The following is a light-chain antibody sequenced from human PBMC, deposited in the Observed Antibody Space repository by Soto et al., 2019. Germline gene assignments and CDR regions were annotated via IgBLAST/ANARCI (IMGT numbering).Light chain of an antibody. J-gene: IGLJ1*01. Sequence: QSVLTQPASVSGSPGQSIAISCTGTSSDVGAYNYVSWYQQHPGKAPKLMIYDVSNRPSGVSNRFSGSKSDNTASMTISGLKAEDEADYYCSSYTSSGTYVFGSGTKLTVL. CDR3: SSYTSSGTYV. CDR2: DVS. CDR1: SSDVGAYNY. V-gene: IGLV2-14*01.